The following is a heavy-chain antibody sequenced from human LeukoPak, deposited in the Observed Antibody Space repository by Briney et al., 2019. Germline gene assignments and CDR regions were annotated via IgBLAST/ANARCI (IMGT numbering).Heavy chain of an antibody. CDR3: ARREDLFDH. CDR2: IFYSGST. Sequence: SETLSLTCTVSGGSMSTNDYYWGRIRQPPGKGLEWIENIFYSGSTYYNPSLRSRVTVSVDTSKNQFSLKLSSVTAADTAVYYCARREDLFDHWGQGTLVTVSS. V-gene: IGHV4-39*01. CDR1: GGSMSTNDYY. J-gene: IGHJ4*02.